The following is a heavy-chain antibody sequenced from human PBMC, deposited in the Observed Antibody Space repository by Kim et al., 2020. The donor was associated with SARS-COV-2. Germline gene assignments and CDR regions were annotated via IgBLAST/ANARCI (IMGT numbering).Heavy chain of an antibody. CDR2: INQDGSET. D-gene: IGHD6-19*01. J-gene: IGHJ4*02. V-gene: IGHV3-7*03. Sequence: GGSLRLSCATSGFTFSDYWMSWVRQAPGNGLEWVANINQDGSETYYVDSVKGRFTISRDSAKKSLYLQMNSLSVDDTAVYHCAGSPAGVGGAFDYWGQGT. CDR1: GFTFSDYW. CDR3: AGSPAGVGGAFDY.